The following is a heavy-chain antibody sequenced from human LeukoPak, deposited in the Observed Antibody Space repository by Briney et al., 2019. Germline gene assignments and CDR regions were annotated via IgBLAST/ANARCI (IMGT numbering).Heavy chain of an antibody. V-gene: IGHV1-8*01. CDR1: GYTFTSYD. Sequence: ASVKVSCKASGYTFTSYDINWVRQATGQGLEWMGWMNPNSGNTGYAQKFQGRVTMTRNTSISTAYMELSSLRSEDTAVYYCARAKDYYYYYGMDVWGRGTTVTVSS. CDR3: ARAKDYYYYYGMDV. CDR2: MNPNSGNT. J-gene: IGHJ6*02.